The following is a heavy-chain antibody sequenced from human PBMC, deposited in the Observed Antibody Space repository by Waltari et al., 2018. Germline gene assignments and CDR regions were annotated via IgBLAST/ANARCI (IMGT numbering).Heavy chain of an antibody. CDR1: GYSISSGYY. J-gene: IGHJ4*02. CDR2: IYHSGST. Sequence: QVQLQESGPGLVKPSETLSLTCAVSGYSISSGYYWGWIRQPPGKGLKWIGSIYHSGSTYYNPSLKIRVTISVDTSKNQFSLKLSSVTAADTAVYYCARDSGGIVVITRGFDYWGQGTLVTVSS. CDR3: ARDSGGIVVITRGFDY. V-gene: IGHV4-38-2*02. D-gene: IGHD3-22*01.